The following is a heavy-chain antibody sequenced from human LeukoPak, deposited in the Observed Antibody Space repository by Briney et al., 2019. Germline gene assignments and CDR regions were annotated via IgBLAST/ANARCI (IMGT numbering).Heavy chain of an antibody. D-gene: IGHD3-16*01. CDR3: ASSWGSAIDF. J-gene: IGHJ4*02. Sequence: GGALRLSYAASGFTPSRFRMSWVRQPPGKGGEWVANINQDGSEIYYVDSVKGRFTVSTDNAKNSLYLQMTSLRAEDTAVYYCASSWGSAIDFWGQGTLVTVSS. CDR2: INQDGSEI. V-gene: IGHV3-7*01. CDR1: GFTPSRFR.